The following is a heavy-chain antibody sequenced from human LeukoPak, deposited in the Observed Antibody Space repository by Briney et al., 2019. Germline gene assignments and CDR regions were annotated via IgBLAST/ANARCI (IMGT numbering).Heavy chain of an antibody. CDR3: ARGGSSGYNYNAFGI. J-gene: IGHJ3*02. D-gene: IGHD3-22*01. CDR2: ISIPGSNI. CDR1: GFTFSGHE. Sequence: GGSLRLSCAASGFTFSGHEMNWVRQAPGKGLEWISYISIPGSNIYYADSVKGRFTISRDNAKNSLYLQMNSLRAEDTAVYYCARGGSSGYNYNAFGIWGPGTMVTVSS. V-gene: IGHV3-48*03.